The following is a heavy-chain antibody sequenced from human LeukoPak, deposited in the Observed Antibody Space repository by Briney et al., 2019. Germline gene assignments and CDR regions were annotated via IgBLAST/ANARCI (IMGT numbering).Heavy chain of an antibody. D-gene: IGHD3-3*01. CDR2: IYHSGST. V-gene: IGHV4-59*01. J-gene: IGHJ3*02. CDR3: ARPASAYYVNEGFDI. CDR1: GDSITSYY. Sequence: SETLSLTCTVSGDSITSYYWNWIRQPPGKGLKWIGHIYHSGSTNYNPSLKSRVTTSVDTSKNQISLKLSSVTAADTAVYYCARPASAYYVNEGFDIWGQGTMVTVSS.